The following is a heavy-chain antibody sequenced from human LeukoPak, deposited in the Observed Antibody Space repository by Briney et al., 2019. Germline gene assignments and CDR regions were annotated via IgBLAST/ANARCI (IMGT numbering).Heavy chain of an antibody. V-gene: IGHV1-46*01. CDR1: GYTFTSYY. Sequence: ASVEVSCKASGYTFTSYYMHWVRQAPGQGLEWMGIINPSGGSTSYAQKFQGRVTMTRDTSTSTVYMELSSLRSEDTAVYYCARDRNYYDSSGYKSQFDYWGQGTLVTVSS. CDR2: INPSGGST. J-gene: IGHJ4*02. CDR3: ARDRNYYDSSGYKSQFDY. D-gene: IGHD3-22*01.